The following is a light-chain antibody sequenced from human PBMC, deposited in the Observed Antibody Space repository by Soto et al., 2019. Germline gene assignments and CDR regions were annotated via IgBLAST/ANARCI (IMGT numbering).Light chain of an antibody. V-gene: IGLV1-44*01. J-gene: IGLJ1*01. CDR2: TAG. Sequence: QSVLTQPLSVSASHGQRVTISCSGGSSNIGSNTVAWYQHLPGTAPPRLIFTAGQRPSGVPGRFSGSKSGTSASLAISGLQSEDEGDYYCSAWDNSLNGYVFGPGTKLTVL. CDR3: SAWDNSLNGYV. CDR1: SSNIGSNT.